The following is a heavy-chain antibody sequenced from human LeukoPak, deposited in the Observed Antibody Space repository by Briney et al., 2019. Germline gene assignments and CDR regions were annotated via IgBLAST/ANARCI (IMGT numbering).Heavy chain of an antibody. CDR2: IWYDGSNE. CDR3: ARANGVVAFFDY. D-gene: IGHD2-15*01. V-gene: IGHV3-33*01. J-gene: IGHJ4*02. CDR1: GFTFSSYG. Sequence: GGSLRLSCAASGFTFSSYGIHWVRQAPGKGLEWVAAIWYDGSNEHYTDSVKGRFTISRDDSENTVYLQMNSLSAEDTAVYFCARANGVVAFFDYWGQGTLVTVSS.